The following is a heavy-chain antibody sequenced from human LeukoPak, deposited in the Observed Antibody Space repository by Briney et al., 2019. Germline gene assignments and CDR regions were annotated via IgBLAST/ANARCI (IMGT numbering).Heavy chain of an antibody. CDR3: ARGGGLGYYYYYMDV. Sequence: SETLSLTCTVSGGSLSSYYWSWIRQPPGKGLEWIGYIYYSGSTNYNPSLKSRVTISVDASKNQFSLKLSSVTAADTAVYYCARGGGLGYYYYYMDVWGKGTTVIISS. CDR1: GGSLSSYY. J-gene: IGHJ6*03. D-gene: IGHD3/OR15-3a*01. CDR2: IYYSGST. V-gene: IGHV4-59*01.